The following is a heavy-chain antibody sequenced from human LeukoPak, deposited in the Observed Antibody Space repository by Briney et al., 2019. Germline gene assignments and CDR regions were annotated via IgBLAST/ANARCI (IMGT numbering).Heavy chain of an antibody. D-gene: IGHD2-8*01. CDR2: IGHSGST. V-gene: IGHV4-34*01. CDR1: GGSLNGYY. CDR3: ARGGGVWYFDL. Sequence: PSETLSLTCAVYGGSLNGYYWSWIRQPAGKGLEWIGEIGHSGSTNYNPSLKSRLTMSVDTSKNQFSLRLSSVTAADTAVYYCARGGGVWYFDLWGRGTLVTVSS. J-gene: IGHJ2*01.